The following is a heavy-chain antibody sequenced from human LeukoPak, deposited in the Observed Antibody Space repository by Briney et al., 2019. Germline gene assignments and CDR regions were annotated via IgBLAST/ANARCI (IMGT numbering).Heavy chain of an antibody. V-gene: IGHV1-2*06. Sequence: ASVTVSCKASGCSFTGYYMHWVRQAPGQGLEWMGRINPNSGGTNYAHTFQDRVTMTRDTSISTAYMELSRLRSGDTAVYYWARQLGGWYPGDYWGQGTLVTVSS. D-gene: IGHD6-19*01. CDR1: GCSFTGYY. J-gene: IGHJ4*02. CDR3: ARQLGGWYPGDY. CDR2: INPNSGGT.